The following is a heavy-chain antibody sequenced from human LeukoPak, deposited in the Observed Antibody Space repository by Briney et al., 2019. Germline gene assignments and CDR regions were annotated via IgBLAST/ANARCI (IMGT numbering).Heavy chain of an antibody. CDR3: ARQGSGGRSFDV. V-gene: IGHV4-59*08. J-gene: IGHJ3*01. D-gene: IGHD1-26*01. CDR1: GGSISSYY. Sequence: SKTLSLTCTVSGGSISSYYWSWIRQPPGKGLEWIGYMYNSGSTNYNPSLKSRVTISIDTSKNQVSLRLSSVTAADTAVYYCARQGSGGRSFDVWGQGTMVTVSS. CDR2: MYNSGST.